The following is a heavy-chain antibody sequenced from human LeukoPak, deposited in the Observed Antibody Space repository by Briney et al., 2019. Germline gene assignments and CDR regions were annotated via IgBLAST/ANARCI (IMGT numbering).Heavy chain of an antibody. CDR1: GYTFTSYG. Sequence: ASVKVSCKASGYTFTSYGISWVRQAPGQGLEWMGWISAYNGNTNYAQKLQGRVTMTTDTSTSTAYMELRSLRSDDTAVYYCARELLRDPSPWFDPWGQGTLVTVSS. V-gene: IGHV1-18*01. CDR2: ISAYNGNT. CDR3: ARELLRDPSPWFDP. J-gene: IGHJ5*02. D-gene: IGHD2-15*01.